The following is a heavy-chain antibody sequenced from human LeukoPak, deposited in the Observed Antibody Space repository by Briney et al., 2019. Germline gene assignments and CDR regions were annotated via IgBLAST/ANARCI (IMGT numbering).Heavy chain of an antibody. V-gene: IGHV4-4*07. CDR3: ARGTETTTISGYYSFDY. D-gene: IGHD5-24*01. J-gene: IGHJ4*02. CDR2: ISSGGSA. Sequence: SETLPLTCSVSGVSLSGYFWTWIRQPAGRGLEWVGRISSGGSAYYKPSLESRATISIDTSNNQFSLTLTSVTAADTAVYFCARGTETTTISGYYSFDYWGRGTLVSVSS. CDR1: GVSLSGYF.